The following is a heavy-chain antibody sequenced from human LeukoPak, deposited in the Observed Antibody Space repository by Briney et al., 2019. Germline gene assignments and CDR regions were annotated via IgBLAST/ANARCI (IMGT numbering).Heavy chain of an antibody. V-gene: IGHV4-31*03. CDR3: ARVRNRIVGVDY. CDR2: IYYSGST. J-gene: IGHJ4*02. D-gene: IGHD1-14*01. Sequence: SETLSLTCTGSGGSISSGGYYWSWIRQHPGKGLEWIGYIYYSGSTYYNPSLKSRVTISVDTSKNQFSLKLSSVTAADTAVYYCARVRNRIVGVDYWGQGTLVTVSS. CDR1: GGSISSGGYY.